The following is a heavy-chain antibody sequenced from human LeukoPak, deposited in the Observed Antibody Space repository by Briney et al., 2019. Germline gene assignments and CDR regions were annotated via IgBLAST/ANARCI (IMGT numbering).Heavy chain of an antibody. CDR2: ISWNSGSI. D-gene: IGHD6-13*01. CDR3: AKDIDGSWYPDWFDP. V-gene: IGHV3-9*01. Sequence: PGRSLRLSCAASGFTFDDYAMHWVRQAPGKGLEWVSGISWNSGSIGYADSVKGRFTISRDNAKNSLYLQMNGLRAEDTALYYCAKDIDGSWYPDWFDPWGQGTLVTVSS. CDR1: GFTFDDYA. J-gene: IGHJ5*02.